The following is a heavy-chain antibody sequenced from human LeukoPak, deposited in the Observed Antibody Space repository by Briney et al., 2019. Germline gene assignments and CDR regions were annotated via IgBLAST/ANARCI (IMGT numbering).Heavy chain of an antibody. Sequence: PSETLSLTCTVSGGSISSYYWSWIRQPPGKGLEWIGYIYYSGSTNYNPSLKSRVTISVDTSKNQFSLKLSSVTAADTAVYYCVRDNPITYDILTGSPRGAFDIWGQGTMVTVSS. D-gene: IGHD3-9*01. CDR2: IYYSGST. V-gene: IGHV4-59*01. J-gene: IGHJ3*02. CDR1: GGSISSYY. CDR3: VRDNPITYDILTGSPRGAFDI.